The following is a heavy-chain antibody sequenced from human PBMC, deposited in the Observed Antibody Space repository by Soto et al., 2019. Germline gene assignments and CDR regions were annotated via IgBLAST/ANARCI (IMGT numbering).Heavy chain of an antibody. D-gene: IGHD1-26*01. CDR3: ARDFVRSGSYLDDAFDI. J-gene: IGHJ3*02. CDR2: IIPIFGTA. CDR1: GGTFSSYA. V-gene: IGHV1-69*01. Sequence: QVQLVQSGAEVKKPGSSVKVSCKASGGTFSSYAISWVRQAPGQGLEWMGGIIPIFGTANYAQTFQGRVTITADESTSTAYMELSSLRSEDTAVYYCARDFVRSGSYLDDAFDIWGQGTMVAVSS.